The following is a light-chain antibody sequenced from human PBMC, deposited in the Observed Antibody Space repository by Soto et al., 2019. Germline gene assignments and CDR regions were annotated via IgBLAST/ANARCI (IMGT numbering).Light chain of an antibody. Sequence: QSALTQPASVSGSPGQSITISCTGTSSDVGGYNYVSWYQQHPGKAPKLMIYDVSNRPSGVSNRFSGSKSGNTASLTISGLQAQDEAEYYCSSYTSSSTPLVVFGGGTKLTVL. CDR2: DVS. CDR3: SSYTSSSTPLVV. CDR1: SSDVGGYNY. J-gene: IGLJ2*01. V-gene: IGLV2-14*01.